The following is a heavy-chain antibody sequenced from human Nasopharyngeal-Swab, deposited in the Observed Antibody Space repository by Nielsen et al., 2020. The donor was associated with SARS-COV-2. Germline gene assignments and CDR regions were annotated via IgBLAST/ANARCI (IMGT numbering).Heavy chain of an antibody. CDR2: IYYSGST. J-gene: IGHJ6*03. CDR1: GGSISSDY. Sequence: SETLSLTCSVSGGSISSDYWSWIRQPPGKGLEWTGYIYYSGSTNYNPSLKSRVTISVDTSQNQFSLKLSSVTAADTAVYYCARVSHYGSGIYGYYYYYMDVWGKGTTVTASS. D-gene: IGHD3-10*01. V-gene: IGHV4-59*01. CDR3: ARVSHYGSGIYGYYYYYMDV.